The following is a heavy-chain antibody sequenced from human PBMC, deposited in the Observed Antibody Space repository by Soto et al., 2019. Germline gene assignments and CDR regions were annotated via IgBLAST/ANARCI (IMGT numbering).Heavy chain of an antibody. CDR2: IWYDGSNK. J-gene: IGHJ6*02. V-gene: IGHV3-33*01. CDR1: GFTFSSYG. Sequence: QVQLVESGGGVVQPGRSLRLSCAASGFTFSSYGMHWVRQAPGKGLEWVAVIWYDGSNKYYADSVKGRFTISRDNSKNTLYRQMNSLRAEDTAVYYCARDRLQAGFGELLPNYYGMDVWGQGTTVTVSS. CDR3: ARDRLQAGFGELLPNYYGMDV. D-gene: IGHD3-10*01.